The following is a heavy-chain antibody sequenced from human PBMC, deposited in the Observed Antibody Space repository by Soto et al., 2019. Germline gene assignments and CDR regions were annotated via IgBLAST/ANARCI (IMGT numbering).Heavy chain of an antibody. Sequence: SETLSLTYTVSGGSISSGDYYWSWIRQPPGKGLEWIGYIYYSGSTYYNPSLKSRVTISVDTSKNQFSLKLSSVTAADTAVYYCARGMNMIVVASNWFDPWGQGTLVTVSS. J-gene: IGHJ5*02. CDR1: GGSISSGDYY. CDR3: ARGMNMIVVASNWFDP. CDR2: IYYSGST. D-gene: IGHD3-22*01. V-gene: IGHV4-30-4*01.